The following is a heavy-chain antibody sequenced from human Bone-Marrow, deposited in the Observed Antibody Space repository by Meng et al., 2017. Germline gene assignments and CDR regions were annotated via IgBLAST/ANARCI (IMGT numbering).Heavy chain of an antibody. D-gene: IGHD3-22*01. CDR2: IYTSGST. CDR3: ARDGGTMIVVSWFDP. CDR1: GGSISSYY. Sequence: VQLQESGPGLVKPSETLSLPCTVSGGSISSYYWSWIRQPAGKGLEWIGRIYTSGSTNYNPSLKSRVTMSVDTSKNQFSLKLSSVTAADTAVYYCARDGGTMIVVSWFDPWGQGTLVTVFS. V-gene: IGHV4-4*07. J-gene: IGHJ5*02.